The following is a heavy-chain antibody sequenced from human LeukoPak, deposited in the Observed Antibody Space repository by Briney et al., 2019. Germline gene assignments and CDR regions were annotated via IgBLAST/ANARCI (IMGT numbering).Heavy chain of an antibody. V-gene: IGHV3-23*01. J-gene: IGHJ4*02. Sequence: PGGSLRLSCAASGFTFSSYAMTWIRQAPGKGLEWVSSISVNGSTTYYADSVKGRFTISRDSSKNTLYLQMNSLRAEDTAVYYCVKGGGNVRRYFEYWGQGTLVTVSS. CDR3: VKGGGNVRRYFEY. D-gene: IGHD4-23*01. CDR2: ISVNGSTT. CDR1: GFTFSSYA.